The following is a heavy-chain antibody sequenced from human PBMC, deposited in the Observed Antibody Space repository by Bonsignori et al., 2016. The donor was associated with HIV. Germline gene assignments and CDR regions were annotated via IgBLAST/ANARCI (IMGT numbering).Heavy chain of an antibody. Sequence: SETLSLTCAVYGGSFSGYYWSWIRQPPGKGLEWIGEINHSGSTNYNPSLKSRVTISVDTFKNQFSLKLSSVTAADTAVYYCAGSMIVVVIPFDYWGQGTLVTVSS. J-gene: IGHJ4*02. CDR2: INHSGST. D-gene: IGHD3-22*01. CDR3: AGSMIVVVIPFDY. V-gene: IGHV4-34*01. CDR1: GGSFSGYY.